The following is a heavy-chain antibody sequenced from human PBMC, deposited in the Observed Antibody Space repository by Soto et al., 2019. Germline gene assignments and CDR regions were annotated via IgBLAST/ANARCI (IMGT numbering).Heavy chain of an antibody. CDR2: IIPIFGTA. D-gene: IGHD3-22*01. J-gene: IGHJ2*01. V-gene: IGHV1-69*06. CDR3: ASTKYDCSAYYYWYLGL. CDR1: EDTFGNYA. Sequence: QVELVQSGAEVKKPGSSVKVSCQASEDTFGNYAVSWLRQAPGQGLEWVGGIIPIFGTANYAQKFQGRVTITADTSANTVYLELSSLRSEDTAVYYCASTKYDCSAYYYWYLGLWGRGTLVTVSS.